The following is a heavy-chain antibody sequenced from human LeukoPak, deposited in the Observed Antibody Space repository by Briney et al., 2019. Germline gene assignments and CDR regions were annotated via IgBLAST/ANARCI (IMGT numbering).Heavy chain of an antibody. CDR3: ARVALAGAFDI. CDR2: INANSGGT. J-gene: IGHJ3*02. V-gene: IGHV1-2*02. D-gene: IGHD6-19*01. CDR1: GYTFTGYY. Sequence: ASVKVSCKASGYTFTGYYLHWVRLAPGQGLEWMGWINANSGGTDYPQKFQGRVTMTRDTSINTAYMELSRLRSDDTAVYYCARVALAGAFDIWGQGTMVTVSS.